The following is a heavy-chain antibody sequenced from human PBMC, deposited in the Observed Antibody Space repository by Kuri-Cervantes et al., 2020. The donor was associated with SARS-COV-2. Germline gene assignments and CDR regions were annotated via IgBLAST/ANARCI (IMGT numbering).Heavy chain of an antibody. CDR2: IGTAGDT. D-gene: IGHD5-12*01. V-gene: IGHV3-13*01. CDR3: ARELRLSRTDAFDI. J-gene: IGHJ3*02. Sequence: GGSLRLSCAASGFTFSSYDMHWVRQATGKGLEWVSAIGTAGDTYYPGSVKGQFTISRENAKNSLYLRMNSLRAEDTAVYDCARELRLSRTDAFDIWGQGTMVTVSS. CDR1: GFTFSSYD.